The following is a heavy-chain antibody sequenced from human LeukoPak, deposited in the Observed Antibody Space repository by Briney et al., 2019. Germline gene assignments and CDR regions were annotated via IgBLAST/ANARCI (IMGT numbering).Heavy chain of an antibody. CDR2: ISGSGSTT. CDR3: AKDRYEATVTTTGSFDY. D-gene: IGHD4-17*01. CDR1: GFTFRTYA. Sequence: PGGSLRLSCVASGFTFRTYAMSWVRQAPGKGLEWVSLISGSGSTTYYAESVKGRFTISRDNSKNTLYVQMNSLRADDTAVYYCAKDRYEATVTTTGSFDYWGQGTLVTVSS. J-gene: IGHJ4*02. V-gene: IGHV3-23*01.